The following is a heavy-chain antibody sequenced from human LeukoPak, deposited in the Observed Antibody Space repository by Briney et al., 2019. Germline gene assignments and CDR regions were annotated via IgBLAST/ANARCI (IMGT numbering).Heavy chain of an antibody. D-gene: IGHD1-7*01. CDR3: LLGLAFDV. CDR1: GFNFRSYA. J-gene: IGHJ3*01. Sequence: GGSLRLSCAASGFNFRSYAMSWVRQAPGRGLEWVSVIYTSGSTFYADSVKGRFTLSGDNSKNTVSLQMNSLRVEDTAVYYCLLGLAFDVWGQGTMVTVSS. V-gene: IGHV3-53*01. CDR2: IYTSGST.